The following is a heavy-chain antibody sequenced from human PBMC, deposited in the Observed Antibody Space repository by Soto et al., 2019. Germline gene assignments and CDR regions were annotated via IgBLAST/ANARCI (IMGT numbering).Heavy chain of an antibody. CDR1: GFTFSSYG. Sequence: GGSLRLSCAASGFTFSSYGMHWVRQAPGKGLEWVAVIWYDGSNKYYADSVKGRFTISRDNSKNTLYLQMNSLRAEDTAVYYCARDTHVYSSSWYPFDYWGQGTLVTVSS. D-gene: IGHD6-13*01. J-gene: IGHJ4*02. CDR2: IWYDGSNK. V-gene: IGHV3-33*01. CDR3: ARDTHVYSSSWYPFDY.